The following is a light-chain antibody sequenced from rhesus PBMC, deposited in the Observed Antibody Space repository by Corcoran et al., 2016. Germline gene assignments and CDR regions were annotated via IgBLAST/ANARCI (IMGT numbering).Light chain of an antibody. CDR2: KVS. V-gene: IGKV2-64*01. J-gene: IGKJ1*01. Sequence: DVVMTQSPLSLPITPGQPASISCRSSQSLVHSDGNTYLSWYQQKPGQPPRLLIYKVSNRDSGVPERFSGSGAGTDFPLKSSRMEAGDVGVYYCGQGTPWPTFGRGTKVEIK. CDR3: GQGTPWPT. CDR1: QSLVHSDGNTY.